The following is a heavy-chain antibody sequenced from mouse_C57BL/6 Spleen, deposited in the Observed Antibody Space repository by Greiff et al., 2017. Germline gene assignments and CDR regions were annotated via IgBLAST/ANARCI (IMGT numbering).Heavy chain of an antibody. CDR1: GYTFTDYT. CDR3: ARWGYDYDLAMDY. J-gene: IGHJ4*01. V-gene: IGHV1-78*01. Sequence: VQLQQSDAELVKPGASVKISCKASGYTFTDYTIHWMKQRPEQGLEWIGYIYPRDGSTKYNEKFKGKATLTADKSSSAAYMQLNSLTSDDSAVYFCARWGYDYDLAMDYWGQGTSVTVSS. D-gene: IGHD2-4*01. CDR2: IYPRDGST.